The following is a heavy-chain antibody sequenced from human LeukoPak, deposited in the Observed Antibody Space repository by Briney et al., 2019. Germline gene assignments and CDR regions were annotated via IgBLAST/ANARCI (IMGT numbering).Heavy chain of an antibody. J-gene: IGHJ4*02. D-gene: IGHD3-10*01. CDR1: GYTFTSYD. CDR2: MNPNSGNT. CDR3: ASEDTMVRGVFDY. Sequence: ASVKVSCKASGYTFTSYDINWVRQATGQGLEWMGWMNPNSGNTGYAQKFQGRVTMTRNTSISTAYMELNSLRSEDTAVYYCASEDTMVRGVFDYWGQGTLVTVSS. V-gene: IGHV1-8*01.